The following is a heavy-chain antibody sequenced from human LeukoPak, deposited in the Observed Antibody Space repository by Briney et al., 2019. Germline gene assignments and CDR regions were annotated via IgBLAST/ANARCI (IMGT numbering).Heavy chain of an antibody. CDR3: ARMWTTVTDAFDF. Sequence: GGSLRLSCAASGFTFSNYEMNWVRRAPGKGLEWVSYISSSGGTIYYADSVRGRFTISRDNAKNSLYLQVNSLRVEDTAVYYCARMWTTVTDAFDFWGQGTMVTVS. V-gene: IGHV3-48*03. CDR2: ISSSGGTI. J-gene: IGHJ3*01. CDR1: GFTFSNYE. D-gene: IGHD4-17*01.